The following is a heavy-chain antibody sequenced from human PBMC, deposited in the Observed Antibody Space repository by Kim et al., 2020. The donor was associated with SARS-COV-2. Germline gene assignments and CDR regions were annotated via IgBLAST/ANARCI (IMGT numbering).Heavy chain of an antibody. J-gene: IGHJ6*02. D-gene: IGHD6-19*01. CDR3: ATAPAVAGPPYYYYYGMDV. CDR1: GYTLTELS. CDR2: FDPEDGET. Sequence: ASVMVSCKVSGYTLTELSMHWVRQAPGKGLEWMGGFDPEDGETIYAQKFQGRVTMTEDTSTDTAYMELSSLRSEDTAVYYCATAPAVAGPPYYYYYGMDVWGQGTTVTVSS. V-gene: IGHV1-24*01.